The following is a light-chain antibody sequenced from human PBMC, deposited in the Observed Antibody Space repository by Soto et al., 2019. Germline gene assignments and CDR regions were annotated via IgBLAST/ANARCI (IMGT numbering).Light chain of an antibody. J-gene: IGKJ3*01. CDR2: GAS. CDR1: QSVSSSY. Sequence: EIVLTQSPGTLSLSPGERATLSCRASQSVSSSYLAWYQQKPGQAPRLLIYGASSRATGIPDRFSGSGSGKDFTLNINRMEPEDFAVYFCPQYDSSPGTFGPGTKVDIK. CDR3: PQYDSSPGT. V-gene: IGKV3-20*01.